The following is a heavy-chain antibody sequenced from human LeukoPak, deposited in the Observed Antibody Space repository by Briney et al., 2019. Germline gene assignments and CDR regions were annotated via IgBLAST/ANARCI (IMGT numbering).Heavy chain of an antibody. CDR2: IYSGGGT. V-gene: IGHV3-66*01. Sequence: PGGSLRLSCAASGFTVSSNFMNWVRQAPGKGLEWVSLIYSGGGTYYADSVKGRFTISRDNSKNTLYLQMNSLRAGDTAVYYCAGQARPGSAEGAFDIWGQGTMVTVSS. CDR3: AGQARPGSAEGAFDI. CDR1: GFTVSSNF. D-gene: IGHD2-2*01. J-gene: IGHJ3*02.